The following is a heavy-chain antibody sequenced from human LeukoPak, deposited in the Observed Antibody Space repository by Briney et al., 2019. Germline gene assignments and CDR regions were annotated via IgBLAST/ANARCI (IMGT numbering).Heavy chain of an antibody. CDR1: GGSISSGSYY. Sequence: PSETLSLTCTVSGGSISSGSYYWSWIRQPAGKGLEWIGRIYTSGSTNYNPSLKSRVTISVDTSKSQFSLKLSTVTAADTAVYYCARDQALGYGWPTVLTLGIWGQGTMVTVSS. V-gene: IGHV4-61*02. CDR3: ARDQALGYGWPTVLTLGI. CDR2: IYTSGST. J-gene: IGHJ3*02. D-gene: IGHD6-19*01.